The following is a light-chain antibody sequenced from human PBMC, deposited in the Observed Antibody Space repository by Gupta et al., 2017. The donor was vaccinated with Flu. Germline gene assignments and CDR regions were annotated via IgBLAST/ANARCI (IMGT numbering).Light chain of an antibody. CDR2: EVS. V-gene: IGLV2-14*01. CDR1: SSYVGGYNY. J-gene: IGLJ1*01. Sequence: QSALTQPASVSGSPGQSITISCTGTSSYVGGYNYVSWYQQHPGKAPKLMIYEVSNRPSGVSNRFSGSKSGNTASLTISGLQAEDEADYYCSSYTSSSTLGLYVFGTGTKVTVL. CDR3: SSYTSSSTLGLYV.